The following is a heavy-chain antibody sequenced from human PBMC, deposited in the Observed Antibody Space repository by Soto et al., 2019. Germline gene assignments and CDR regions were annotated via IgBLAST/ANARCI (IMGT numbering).Heavy chain of an antibody. Sequence: SETLSLTCTVSGGSISSGGYYWSWIRQHPGKGLEWIGYIYYSGSTYYNPSLKSRVTISVDTSKNQFSLKLSSVTAADTAVYYCARFPSYETWYYYIDVWGKRTTVTVSS. J-gene: IGHJ6*03. CDR3: ARFPSYETWYYYIDV. V-gene: IGHV4-31*03. CDR1: GGSISSGGYY. D-gene: IGHD2-8*01. CDR2: IYYSGST.